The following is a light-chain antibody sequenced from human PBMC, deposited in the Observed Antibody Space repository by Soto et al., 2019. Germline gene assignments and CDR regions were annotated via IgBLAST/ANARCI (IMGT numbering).Light chain of an antibody. V-gene: IGKV1-39*01. J-gene: IGKJ4*01. CDR2: AAS. Sequence: DIQMTQSPSSLSASVGYRFTITCRASQGISTYLNWYQQKPGKAPKLLIYAASSLQSGVPSRFRGSGSGTEFTLTIRGLQPEDFASYYCQQYNTYFSLTFGGGTTGDIK. CDR3: QQYNTYFSLT. CDR1: QGISTY.